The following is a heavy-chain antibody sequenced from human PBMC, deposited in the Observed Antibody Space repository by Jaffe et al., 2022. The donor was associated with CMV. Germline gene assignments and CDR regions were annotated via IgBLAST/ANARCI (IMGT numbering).Heavy chain of an antibody. CDR3: AREVMVRGYGMDV. D-gene: IGHD3-10*01. CDR1: GGSISSYS. J-gene: IGHJ6*02. V-gene: IGHV4-59*01. CDR2: ILYSGDT. Sequence: QMQLQESGPGLVQPSETLSLTCSVSGGSISSYSWNWIRQPPGKGLEWIGYILYSGDTNFNPSLKSRVTISIDTSKNQFSLKLSSVTAADTAVYFCAREVMVRGYGMDVWGQGTTVTVSS.